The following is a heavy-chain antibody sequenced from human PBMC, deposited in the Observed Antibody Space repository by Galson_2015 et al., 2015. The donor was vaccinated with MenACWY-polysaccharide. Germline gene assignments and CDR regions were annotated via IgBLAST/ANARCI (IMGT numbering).Heavy chain of an antibody. Sequence: SLRLSCAGSGFTFSTYGMTWVRQAPGKGLEWVSSIRSDASSTYYADSVKGRSTISRDNAQNSLYLQMSSLRVEDTAIYYCAGISWCSSPKCPMDYGGQGTPVTVSS. D-gene: IGHD2-2*01. CDR3: AGISWCSSPKCPMDY. V-gene: IGHV3-21*01. CDR2: IRSDASST. CDR1: GFTFSTYG. J-gene: IGHJ4*02.